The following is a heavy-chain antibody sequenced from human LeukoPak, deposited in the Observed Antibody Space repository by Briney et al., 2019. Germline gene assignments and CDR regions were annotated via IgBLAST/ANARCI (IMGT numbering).Heavy chain of an antibody. V-gene: IGHV1-18*01. Sequence: GASVKVSCKASGSTFTSYVISWVRRAPGQGLEWMGWISAYNGNTNYAQKLQGRVTMTTDTSTSTAYMELRSLRSDDTAVYYCARAPGGDWNYRNWFDPWGQGTLVTVSS. CDR3: ARAPGGDWNYRNWFDP. D-gene: IGHD1-7*01. CDR2: ISAYNGNT. CDR1: GSTFTSYV. J-gene: IGHJ5*02.